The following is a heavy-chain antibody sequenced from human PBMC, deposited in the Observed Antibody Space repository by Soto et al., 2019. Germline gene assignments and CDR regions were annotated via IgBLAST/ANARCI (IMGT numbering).Heavy chain of an antibody. CDR2: INNAGST. J-gene: IGHJ6*02. CDR3: ARGVDYRYYGMDV. Sequence: GGSLRLSCAASGFDASVNFMTWVRQAPGTGLEWVSTINNAGSTFYADSVKGRFTISGDNSKNTLYLQMNSLRVNDTAVYYCARGVDYRYYGMDVWGQGTTVTVSS. CDR1: GFDASVNF. D-gene: IGHD3-3*01. V-gene: IGHV3-66*01.